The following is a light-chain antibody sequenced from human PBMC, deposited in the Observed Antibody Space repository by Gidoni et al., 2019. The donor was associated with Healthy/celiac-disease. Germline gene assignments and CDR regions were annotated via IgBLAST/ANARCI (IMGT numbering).Light chain of an antibody. J-gene: IGLJ1*01. CDR2: DVS. Sequence: QSALTQPASVSGSPGQSITISCTGTSSDVVGYNYVAWYQQHPGKAPQLMIYDVSNRPSGVSNRFSGSKSGNTASLTISGLQAEDEADYYCSSYTSSSTYVFGTGTKVTV. CDR3: SSYTSSSTYV. CDR1: SSDVVGYNY. V-gene: IGLV2-14*01.